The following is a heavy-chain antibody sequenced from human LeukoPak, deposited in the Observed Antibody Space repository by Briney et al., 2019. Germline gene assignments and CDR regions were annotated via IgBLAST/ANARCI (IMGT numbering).Heavy chain of an antibody. Sequence: PSETLSLTCAVSGYSISSGYYWSWIRQPPGKGLEWIGEINHSGSTNYNPSLKSRVTISVDTSKNQFSLKLSSVTAADTAVYYCARDRYCSSSSCYPDAFDIWGQGTMVTVSS. CDR3: ARDRYCSSSSCYPDAFDI. CDR1: GYSISSGYY. CDR2: INHSGST. J-gene: IGHJ3*02. D-gene: IGHD2-2*01. V-gene: IGHV4-34*01.